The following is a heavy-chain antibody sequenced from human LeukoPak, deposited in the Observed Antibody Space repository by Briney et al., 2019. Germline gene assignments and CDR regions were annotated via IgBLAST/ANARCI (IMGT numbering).Heavy chain of an antibody. J-gene: IGHJ5*02. V-gene: IGHV4-59*01. CDR3: ARGYGDSRYRKFDP. D-gene: IGHD4-17*01. Sequence: SETLSLTCTVSGGSMSSYYWSWIRQPPGKGLEWIGYIYYSGSTNYNPALKSRVTISVDTSKNQFSLKLSSVTAADTAVYYCARGYGDSRYRKFDPWGQGTLVTVSS. CDR2: IYYSGST. CDR1: GGSMSSYY.